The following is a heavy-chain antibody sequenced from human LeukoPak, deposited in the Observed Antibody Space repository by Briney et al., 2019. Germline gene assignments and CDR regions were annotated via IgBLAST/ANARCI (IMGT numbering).Heavy chain of an antibody. J-gene: IGHJ1*01. D-gene: IGHD4-23*01. CDR1: GGTFSSYA. CDR2: IIPIFGTA. Sequence: APVKVSYKASGGTFSSYAISWVRQAPGQGLEWMGGIIPIFGTANYAQKFQGRVTITTDESTSTAYMELSSLRSEDTAVYYCASGLTVVTPGDFQHWGQGTLVTVSS. CDR3: ASGLTVVTPGDFQH. V-gene: IGHV1-69*05.